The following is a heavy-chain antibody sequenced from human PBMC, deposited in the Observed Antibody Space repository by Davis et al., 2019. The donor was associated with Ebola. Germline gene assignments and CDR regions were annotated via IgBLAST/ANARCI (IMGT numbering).Heavy chain of an antibody. J-gene: IGHJ4*02. CDR1: GFVFSSYV. D-gene: IGHD6-13*01. CDR2: LGLSADT. CDR3: AKLSSTSEIDY. Sequence: GESLKISCAASGFVFSSYVMSWVRRAPGKGLEWVSTLGLSADTYYADSVKGRFTISRDNSKNTLYLQMNSLRAEDTAVYYCAKLSSTSEIDYWGQGTLVTVSS. V-gene: IGHV3-23*01.